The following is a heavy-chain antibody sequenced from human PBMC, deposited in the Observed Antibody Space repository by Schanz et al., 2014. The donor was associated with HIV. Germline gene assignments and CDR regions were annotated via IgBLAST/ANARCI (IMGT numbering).Heavy chain of an antibody. J-gene: IGHJ3*01. V-gene: IGHV4-59*01. D-gene: IGHD4-4*01. Sequence: QVQLQESGPGLVKPSQTLSLTCAVYGGSFRGFYWSWIRQSPTKGLEWIGYIYYSGNTNYNPSLRGRVTISVDTSKNQFSLRLSSVTAADTAVYWCTRDEYRDVWGQGAKVTVSS. CDR1: GGSFRGFY. CDR2: IYYSGNT. CDR3: TRDEYRDV.